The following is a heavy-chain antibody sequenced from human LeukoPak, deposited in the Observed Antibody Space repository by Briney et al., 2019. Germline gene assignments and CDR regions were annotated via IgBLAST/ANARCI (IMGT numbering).Heavy chain of an antibody. V-gene: IGHV4-4*02. Sequence: PSETLCLTCGVSGGSISGTNWWSWVRQPPGQGLEWIGEISLRGLTNYNPSLRSRLTMSLDESKNQVSLNLTSVTAADTAVYYCARVGFYCSGGICYSGFAYYSGYGALVTVSS. CDR3: ARVGFYCSGGICYSGFAYY. D-gene: IGHD2-15*01. CDR2: ISLRGLT. CDR1: GGSISGTNW. J-gene: IGHJ4*01.